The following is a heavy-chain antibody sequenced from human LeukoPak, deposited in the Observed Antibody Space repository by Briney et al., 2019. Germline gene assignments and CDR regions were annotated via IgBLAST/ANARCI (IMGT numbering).Heavy chain of an antibody. CDR1: GGTFSSYA. CDR2: IIPIFGTA. Sequence: ASVKVSCKASGGTFSSYATSWVRQAPGQGLEWMGGIIPIFGTANYAQKFQGRVTITADESTSTAYMELSSLRSEDTAVYYCARGPTVGRFDYWGQGTLVTVSS. J-gene: IGHJ4*02. V-gene: IGHV1-69*01. CDR3: ARGPTVGRFDY.